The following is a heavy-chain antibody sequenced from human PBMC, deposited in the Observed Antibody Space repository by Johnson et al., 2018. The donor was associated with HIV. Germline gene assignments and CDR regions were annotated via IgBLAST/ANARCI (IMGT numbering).Heavy chain of an antibody. Sequence: QMMLVESGGGVVQPGGSLRLSCAASGFTFSSYGMHWVRQAPGKGLERVALIRYDGSKKYYADSVKGRFTISRDNAKNSLYLQMNSLRAEDTAVYYCARESDSSGYYSDAFDIWGQGTMVTVSS. J-gene: IGHJ3*02. CDR3: ARESDSSGYYSDAFDI. CDR2: IRYDGSKK. D-gene: IGHD3-22*01. V-gene: IGHV3-30*02. CDR1: GFTFSSYG.